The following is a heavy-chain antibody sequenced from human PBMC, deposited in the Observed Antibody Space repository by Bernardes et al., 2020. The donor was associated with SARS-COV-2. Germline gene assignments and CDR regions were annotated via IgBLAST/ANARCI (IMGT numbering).Heavy chain of an antibody. J-gene: IGHJ4*02. D-gene: IGHD5-12*01. CDR2: IWYDGSNK. V-gene: IGHV3-33*01. Sequence: SLRLSCAASGSTFSTYGMHWLRQAPGQGLEWVAVIWYDGSNKYYADSVKGRFTISRDNSKNTLSLHMNSLTAEDTAVYYCARVPISVYDSWIDYWGKGTMVTVSS. CDR1: GSTFSTYG. CDR3: ARVPISVYDSWIDY.